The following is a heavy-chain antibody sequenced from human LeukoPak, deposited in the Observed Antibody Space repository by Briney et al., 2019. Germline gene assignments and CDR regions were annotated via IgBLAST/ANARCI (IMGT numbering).Heavy chain of an antibody. CDR2: ISYDGSNK. CDR3: ASADTYDDYGDRLSDY. Sequence: GGSLRLSCAASGFTFSSYAMHWVRQAPGKGLEWVAVISYDGSNKYYADSVKGRFTISRDNSKNTLYLQMNSLRAEDTAVYYCASADTYDDYGDRLSDYWGQGTLVTVSS. D-gene: IGHD4-17*01. V-gene: IGHV3-30-3*01. CDR1: GFTFSSYA. J-gene: IGHJ4*02.